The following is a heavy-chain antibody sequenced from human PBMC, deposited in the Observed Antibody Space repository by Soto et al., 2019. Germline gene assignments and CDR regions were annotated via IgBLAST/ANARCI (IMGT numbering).Heavy chain of an antibody. Sequence: LSLTCAVYGGPFSGYYWSWIRQPPGKGLEWIGEINHSGSTNYNLSLKSRVTTSVDTSKNQFSLKLSSVTAADTAVYYCARARAGYCSGGGCHPHYSHGMDVWGQGTTVTVSS. CDR1: GGPFSGYY. CDR2: INHSGST. CDR3: ARARAGYCSGGGCHPHYSHGMDV. J-gene: IGHJ6*02. D-gene: IGHD2-8*02. V-gene: IGHV4-34*01.